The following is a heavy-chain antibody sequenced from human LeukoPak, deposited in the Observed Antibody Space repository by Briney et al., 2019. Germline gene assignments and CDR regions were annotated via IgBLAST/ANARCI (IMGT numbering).Heavy chain of an antibody. CDR3: ATKQWLAPPPDS. J-gene: IGHJ4*02. V-gene: IGHV3-74*01. CDR2: INTDGTVT. Sequence: GGSLRLSCAASGFTFSKYWMLWVRHAPGKGLESVPRINTDGTVTTYADSVKGRFTVSRDNAGNTMFLQMNSVRDEDTAVYYCATKQWLAPPPDSWGQGTPVTVSS. D-gene: IGHD6-19*01. CDR1: GFTFSKYW.